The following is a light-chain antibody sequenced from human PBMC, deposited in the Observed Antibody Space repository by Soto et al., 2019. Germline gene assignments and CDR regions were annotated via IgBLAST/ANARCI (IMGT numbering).Light chain of an antibody. J-gene: IGLJ2*01. CDR1: NGHSSYA. CDR3: QTYDSSLSGSLV. Sequence: QSVLTQTPSASASLGASVKLTCTLSNGHSSYAIAWHQRQPEKGPRFLMKVNSDGRHTKGDGIPDRFSGSSSGAERYLTISSLLTEDEADYYCQTYDSSLSGSLVFGGGTKVTVL. V-gene: IGLV4-69*01. CDR2: VNSDGRH.